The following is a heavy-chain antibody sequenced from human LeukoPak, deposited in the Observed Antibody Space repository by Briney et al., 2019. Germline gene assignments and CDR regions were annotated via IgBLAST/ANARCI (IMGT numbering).Heavy chain of an antibody. CDR1: GFTFSNVW. J-gene: IGHJ5*02. Sequence: PGGSLILSCAASGFTFSNVWMSWVRQAPGKGLEWVGRIKRKSDGGTPDYAAPVKGRFTISRDDSINTLYLQMNSLKTDDTAVYHCVTGGHYFGTWGQGTLVTVSP. CDR2: IKRKSDGGTP. V-gene: IGHV3-15*01. CDR3: VTGGHYFGT. D-gene: IGHD3-10*01.